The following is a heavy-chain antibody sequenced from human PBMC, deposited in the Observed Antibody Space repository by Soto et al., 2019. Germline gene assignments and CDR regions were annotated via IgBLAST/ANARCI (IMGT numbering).Heavy chain of an antibody. Sequence: PGGSLSLSCAASGFTFSSYSMNWVRQAPGKGLEWVSSISSSSSYIYYADSVKGRFTISRDNAKNSLYLQMNSLRAEDTAVYYCARAWEYSGYDLFAFDYWGQGTLVTVSS. D-gene: IGHD5-12*01. CDR1: GFTFSSYS. CDR3: ARAWEYSGYDLFAFDY. CDR2: ISSSSSYI. J-gene: IGHJ4*02. V-gene: IGHV3-21*01.